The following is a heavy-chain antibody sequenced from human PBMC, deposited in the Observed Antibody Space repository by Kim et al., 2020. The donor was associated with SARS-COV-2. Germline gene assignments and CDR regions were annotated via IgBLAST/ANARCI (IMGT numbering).Heavy chain of an antibody. Sequence: SETLSLTCTVSGGSISSSNYYGAWIRQPPGKGLEWIGNIYYSGDTYYNPSLKSRVTISLDTSKKQFSLRLSSVTAADTAVYYCARVRYGDLYFDYWGQGTLVTVSS. CDR2: IYYSGDT. D-gene: IGHD4-17*01. CDR3: ARVRYGDLYFDY. J-gene: IGHJ4*02. CDR1: GGSISSSNYY. V-gene: IGHV4-39*07.